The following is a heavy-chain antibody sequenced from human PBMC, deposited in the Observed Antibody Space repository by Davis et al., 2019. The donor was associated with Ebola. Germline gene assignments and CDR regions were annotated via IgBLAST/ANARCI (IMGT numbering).Heavy chain of an antibody. CDR3: ARGGRYYDSSGYSGLFDY. CDR1: GGSFSGYY. Sequence: PSETLSLTCAVYGGSFSGYYWSWIRQPPGKGLEWIGYIYYSGSTYYNPSLKSRVTISVDTSKNQFSLKLSSVTAADTAVYYCARGGRYYDSSGYSGLFDYWGQGTLVTVSS. V-gene: IGHV4-59*08. CDR2: IYYSGST. J-gene: IGHJ4*02. D-gene: IGHD3-22*01.